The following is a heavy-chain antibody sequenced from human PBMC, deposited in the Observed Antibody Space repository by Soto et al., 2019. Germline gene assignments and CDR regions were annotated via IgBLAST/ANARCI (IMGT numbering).Heavy chain of an antibody. CDR1: GDSLISTHNY. V-gene: IGHV4-31*03. Sequence: QVKLQESGPRLVKPSQTLSLTCTVSGDSLISTHNYWAWLRHLPGKGLEWLGYIYYTGGTYFNPSLRSRLSMSVDSSTNQFSLNLSSVTVADTAVYYCAREGHLRDQYNWFALWGQGTLVTVSS. CDR3: AREGHLRDQYNWFAL. J-gene: IGHJ5*02. CDR2: IYYTGGT.